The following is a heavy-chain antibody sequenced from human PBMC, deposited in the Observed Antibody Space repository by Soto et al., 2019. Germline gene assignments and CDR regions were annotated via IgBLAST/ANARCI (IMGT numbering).Heavy chain of an antibody. V-gene: IGHV3-23*01. CDR1: GFTFSSYA. Sequence: GGSLRLSCAASGFTFSSYAMSWVRQAPGKGLEWVSAISGSGGSTYYADSVKGRFTISRDNSKNTLYLQMNSLRAEDTAVYYCAKANKRWLQQPAGYFDYWGQGTLVTVSS. CDR3: AKANKRWLQQPAGYFDY. J-gene: IGHJ4*02. D-gene: IGHD5-12*01. CDR2: ISGSGGST.